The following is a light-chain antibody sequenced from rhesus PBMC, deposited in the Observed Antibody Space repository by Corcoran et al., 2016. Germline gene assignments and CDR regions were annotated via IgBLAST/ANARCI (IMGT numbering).Light chain of an antibody. CDR3: QQYNSAPPT. V-gene: IGKV1-37*01. CDR2: YSS. CDR1: QGISRY. Sequence: DIQMTQSPSSLYASVGDRVTITCRASQGISRYLAWYQPKTGKPPKPLIYYSSNLESGVPSRFSGSGCGTEFTLTIRILQPEDFATYYCQQYNSAPPTFGQGTKVEIK. J-gene: IGKJ1*01.